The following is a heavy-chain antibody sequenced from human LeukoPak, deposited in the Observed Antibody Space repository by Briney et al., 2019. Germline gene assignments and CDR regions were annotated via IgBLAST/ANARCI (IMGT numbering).Heavy chain of an antibody. CDR2: ITSDGSST. CDR3: SRGVGATDS. V-gene: IGHV3-74*01. D-gene: IGHD1-26*01. CDR1: GFTFSSYW. Sequence: PGGSLRLSCAASGFTFSSYWMHWVRQAPGKGLGWVSRITSDGSSTSHADSVKGRFTISRDNAKNTLYLQMNSLRAEDTAVYYCSRGVGATDSWGQGTLVTVSS. J-gene: IGHJ4*02.